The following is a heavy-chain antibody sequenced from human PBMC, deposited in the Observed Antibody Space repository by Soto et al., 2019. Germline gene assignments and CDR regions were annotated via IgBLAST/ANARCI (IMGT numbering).Heavy chain of an antibody. J-gene: IGHJ4*02. Sequence: QVQLVQSGAEVKKPGSSVKVSCKASGGTFSIYTISWVRQAPGQGLEWMGRIIPILGLANYAQKFQGRVTITADKSTSTAYMELSSLRSEDTAVYYCASRYDSSDYWGQGTRVTVSS. CDR2: IIPILGLA. D-gene: IGHD3-22*01. CDR1: GGTFSIYT. V-gene: IGHV1-69*02. CDR3: ASRYDSSDY.